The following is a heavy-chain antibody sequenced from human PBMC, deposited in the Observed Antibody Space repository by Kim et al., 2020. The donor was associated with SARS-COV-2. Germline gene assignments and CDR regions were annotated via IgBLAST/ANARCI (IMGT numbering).Heavy chain of an antibody. CDR1: GYTFTDYH. CDR2: INGGRGDT. CDR3: VRVAVTGTGYFQH. V-gene: IGHV1-3*01. Sequence: ASVKVSCKASGYTFTDYHVHWLRQAPGQRLEWMGCINGGRGDTKYSQKFQGRVMFTRDTSASTVYMDLSSLRSEDTAIFYCVRVAVTGTGYFQHWGQGTLVTVSS. J-gene: IGHJ1*01. D-gene: IGHD6-19*01.